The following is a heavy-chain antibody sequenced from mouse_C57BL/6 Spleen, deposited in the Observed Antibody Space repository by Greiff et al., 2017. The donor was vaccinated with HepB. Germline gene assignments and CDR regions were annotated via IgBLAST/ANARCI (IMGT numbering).Heavy chain of an antibody. CDR1: GYTFTSYW. D-gene: IGHD2-4*01. CDR2: INPGGGST. V-gene: IGHV1-55*01. Sequence: QVQLQQSGAELVKPGASVKMSCKASGYTFTSYWITWVKQRPGQGLEWIGDINPGGGSTNYNEKFKSKATLTVDTSSSSAYMQLSSLTSEDSAVYDCARCRSYDDYGDPMDYWGQGTTVTVSS. J-gene: IGHJ4*01. CDR3: ARCRSYDDYGDPMDY.